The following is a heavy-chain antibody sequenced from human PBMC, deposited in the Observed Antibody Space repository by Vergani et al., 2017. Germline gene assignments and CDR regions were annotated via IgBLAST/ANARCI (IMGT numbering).Heavy chain of an antibody. CDR1: GAFVRSYF. Sequence: QVQLQESGPGLVKPSETLSLTCTISGAFVRSYFWSWIRQPPGKELEYIGYMYYSGNTDYNPSLKSRVTMSLDTSKNQFSLELTSVTAADTAVYYCARKTNWFDTWGRGTLVTVSS. CDR3: ARKTNWFDT. J-gene: IGHJ5*02. V-gene: IGHV4-59*02. CDR2: MYYSGNT.